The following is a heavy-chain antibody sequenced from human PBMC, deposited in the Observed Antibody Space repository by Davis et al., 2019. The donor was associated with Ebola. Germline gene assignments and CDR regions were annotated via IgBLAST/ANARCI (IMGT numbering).Heavy chain of an antibody. V-gene: IGHV3-53*01. D-gene: IGHD4-17*01. CDR3: TRHVSGDFWYFDL. CDR2: LYRDGRT. CDR1: GFIVSDKY. Sequence: GESLKIPCAASGFIVSDKYMSWVRQPPGKGLEWVSVLYRDGRTHYANSVKGRFTVSRDNSNNTLFLQMNSLRAEDTAVYYCTRHVSGDFWYFDLWGRGTLVTVSS. J-gene: IGHJ2*01.